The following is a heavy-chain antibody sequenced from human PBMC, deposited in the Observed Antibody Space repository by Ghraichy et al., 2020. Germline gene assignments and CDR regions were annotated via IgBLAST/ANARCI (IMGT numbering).Heavy chain of an antibody. D-gene: IGHD2-21*02. J-gene: IGHJ6*02. V-gene: IGHV3-23*01. CDR1: GFTFTNFA. Sequence: GSLRLSCAASGFTFTNFAMSWVRQAPGKGLEWVSGISTGGDRTYYGDSVKGRFTISRDNSKNTLHLQMNSLRAEDTALYYCVKDPYCGGDCYNPYQKSFYYGMDVWGQGTTVTVSS. CDR2: ISTGGDRT. CDR3: VKDPYCGGDCYNPYQKSFYYGMDV.